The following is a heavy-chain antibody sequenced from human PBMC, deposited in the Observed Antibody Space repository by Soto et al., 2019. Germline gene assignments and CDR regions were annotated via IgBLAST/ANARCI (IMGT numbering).Heavy chain of an antibody. CDR1: GGSISSGVYY. Sequence: PSETLSLTCTVSGGSISSGVYYWTWIRQPPGKGLEWIGYTSYSGTTYYNPSLKSRVTISVDMSKNQFSLKLDSVTAADTAVYYCARGGGGSRGYYYVQNWFDPWGQGSLVTVSS. CDR3: ARGGGGSRGYYYVQNWFDP. D-gene: IGHD3-22*01. J-gene: IGHJ5*02. CDR2: TSYSGTT. V-gene: IGHV4-30-4*01.